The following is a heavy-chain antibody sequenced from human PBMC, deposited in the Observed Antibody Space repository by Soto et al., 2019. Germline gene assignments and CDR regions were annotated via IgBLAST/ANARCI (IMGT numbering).Heavy chain of an antibody. Sequence: QVPLVQSGAEVKKPGASVKVSCKASGYTFTSYAMHWVRQAPGQRLEWMGWINAGNGNTKYSQKFQGRVTITRDTSASTAYMELSSLRSEDTAVYYCAIRVGGVIPAHDAFDIWGEGTMVTVSS. V-gene: IGHV1-3*01. D-gene: IGHD3-10*01. CDR3: AIRVGGVIPAHDAFDI. CDR2: INAGNGNT. J-gene: IGHJ3*02. CDR1: GYTFTSYA.